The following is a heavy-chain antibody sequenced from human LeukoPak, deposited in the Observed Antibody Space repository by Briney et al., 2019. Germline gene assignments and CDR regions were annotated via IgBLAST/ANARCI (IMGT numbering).Heavy chain of an antibody. V-gene: IGHV3-30*02. CDR3: AKVHGFYYILQH. Sequence: GGSLRLSCAASGSTFNNYGMHWVRQAAGKGLEWVAFIRYDGSKDYYADSVKGRFTISRDNSKNTLYLQMSSLRPDDTAVYYCAKVHGFYYILQHWGQGTLVTVST. J-gene: IGHJ1*01. CDR1: GSTFNNYG. CDR2: IRYDGSKD. D-gene: IGHD3-10*01.